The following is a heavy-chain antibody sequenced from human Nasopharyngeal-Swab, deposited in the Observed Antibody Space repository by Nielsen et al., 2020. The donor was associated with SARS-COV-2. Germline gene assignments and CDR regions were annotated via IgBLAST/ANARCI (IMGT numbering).Heavy chain of an antibody. Sequence: WIRQPPGKGLEWIGYIYYSGSTNYNPSLKSRVTISVDTSKNQFSLKLSSVTAADTAVYYCARDNSKWEPRFWFDPWGQEPWSPSPQ. CDR3: ARDNSKWEPRFWFDP. CDR2: IYYSGST. V-gene: IGHV4-59*01. J-gene: IGHJ5*02. D-gene: IGHD1-26*01.